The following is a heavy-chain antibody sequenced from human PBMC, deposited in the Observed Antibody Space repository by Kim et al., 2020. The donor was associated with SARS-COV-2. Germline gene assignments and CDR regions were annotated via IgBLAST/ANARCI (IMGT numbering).Heavy chain of an antibody. V-gene: IGHV4-4*02. CDR1: GDSISSNYW. CDR2: IYHLGST. Sequence: SETLSLTCAVSGDSISSNYWWSWVRQSPGKGLEWIGQIYHLGSTNYNPSLKSRVTMSMDKSKNHFSLHLRSVTAADTAFYFCARTSSMAVAGTSLDYWG. CDR3: ARTSSMAVAGTSLDY. D-gene: IGHD6-19*01. J-gene: IGHJ4*01.